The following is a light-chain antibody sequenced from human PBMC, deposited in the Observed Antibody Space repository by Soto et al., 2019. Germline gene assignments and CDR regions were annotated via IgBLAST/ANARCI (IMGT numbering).Light chain of an antibody. CDR2: GAS. CDR3: QQYGSSPPGT. V-gene: IGKV3-20*01. Sequence: EIVLTQSPGTLSLSPRERATLSCRASQSVSSSYLAWYQQKPGQAPRLLIYGASSRATGIPDRFSGSGSGTDFTLTISRLEPEDFAVYYCQQYGSSPPGTFGPGTKVDIK. CDR1: QSVSSSY. J-gene: IGKJ3*01.